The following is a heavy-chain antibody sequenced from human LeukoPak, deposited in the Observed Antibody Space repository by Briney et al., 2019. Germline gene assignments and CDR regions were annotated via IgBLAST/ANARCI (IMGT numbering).Heavy chain of an antibody. J-gene: IGHJ6*03. CDR2: IRSKANSYAT. D-gene: IGHD3-16*01. V-gene: IGHV3-73*01. Sequence: GGSLRLSCAASGFTFSGSAMHWVRQASGKGLEWVGRIRSKANSYATAYAASVKGRFNISRNDSKNTAYLQMNSLKTEDTAVYYCTRHTFFYYYYYMDVWGKGTTVTVSS. CDR1: GFTFSGSA. CDR3: TRHTFFYYYYYMDV.